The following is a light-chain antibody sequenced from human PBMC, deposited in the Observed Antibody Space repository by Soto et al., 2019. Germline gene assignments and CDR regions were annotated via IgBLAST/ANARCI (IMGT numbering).Light chain of an antibody. Sequence: QSVLSQPASVSGSPGQSITISCTGTSSDVGGYKYLSWYQQHPGKAPKLIIYEVSYRPSGVSNRFSGSKSGNTASLTISGLQAEDEADYYCSSYTSSSTLVFGTGTKLNVL. CDR2: EVS. CDR3: SSYTSSSTLV. J-gene: IGLJ1*01. V-gene: IGLV2-14*01. CDR1: SSDVGGYKY.